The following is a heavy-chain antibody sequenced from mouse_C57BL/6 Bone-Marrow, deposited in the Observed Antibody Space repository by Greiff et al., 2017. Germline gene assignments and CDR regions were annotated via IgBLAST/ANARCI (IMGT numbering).Heavy chain of an antibody. CDR1: GYTFTSYW. V-gene: IGHV1-69*01. CDR3: ALYYYGSSIDY. D-gene: IGHD1-1*01. Sequence: VQLQQPGAELVMPGASVKLSCKASGYTFTSYWMHWVKQRPGQGLEWIGEIDPSDSYTNYNQKFKGKSTLTVDKSSSTAYMQLSSLTSEDSAVYYCALYYYGSSIDYWGQGTTLTVSS. J-gene: IGHJ2*01. CDR2: IDPSDSYT.